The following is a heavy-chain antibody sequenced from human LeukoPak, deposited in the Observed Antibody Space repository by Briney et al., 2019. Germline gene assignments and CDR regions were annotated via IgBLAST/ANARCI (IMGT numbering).Heavy chain of an antibody. CDR1: GFTFSDYY. V-gene: IGHV3-11*04. D-gene: IGHD2-2*01. CDR3: ARLHPDIVVVPAAIRGDY. J-gene: IGHJ4*02. CDR2: ISSSGSDI. Sequence: GGSLRLSCAVSGFTFSDYYKRWIRQAQGPGLEWVSYISSSGSDIYYADSVKGRFTISRDNAKNPLYLQMNSLRAEDTAVYYCARLHPDIVVVPAAIRGDYWGQGTLVTVSS.